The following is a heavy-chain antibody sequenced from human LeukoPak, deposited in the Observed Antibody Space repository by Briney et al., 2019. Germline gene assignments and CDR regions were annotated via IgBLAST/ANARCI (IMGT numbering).Heavy chain of an antibody. J-gene: IGHJ1*01. CDR3: ARDTQDYGAAKYFQH. CDR1: GFTFTSYA. CDR2: INAGNGNT. V-gene: IGHV1-3*01. D-gene: IGHD4-17*01. Sequence: PGRSLRLSCAASGFTFTSYAMHWVRQAPGQRLEWMGWINAGNGNTKYSQEFQGRVTITRDTSASTAYMELSSLRSEDTAVYYCARDTQDYGAAKYFQHWGQGTLVTVSS.